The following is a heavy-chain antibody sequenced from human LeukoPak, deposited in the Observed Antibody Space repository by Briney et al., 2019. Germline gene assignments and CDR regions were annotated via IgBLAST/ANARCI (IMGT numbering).Heavy chain of an antibody. CDR3: ARALGYCTNGVCYSELGDAYYYYYYYMDV. Sequence: NLGESLQISCKCSGSIFTSYWIGGLRQLPGKGLEWMGIIYPGDADTSYSPAFQGQVTISADNSISTAYLQWSSLKASDTAMYYCARALGYCTNGVCYSELGDAYYYYYYYMDVWGKGTTVTVSS. CDR1: GSIFTSYW. J-gene: IGHJ6*03. V-gene: IGHV5-51*01. D-gene: IGHD2-8*01. CDR2: IYPGDADT.